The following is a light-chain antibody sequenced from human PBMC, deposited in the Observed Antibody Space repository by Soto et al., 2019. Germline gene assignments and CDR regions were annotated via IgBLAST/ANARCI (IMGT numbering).Light chain of an antibody. J-gene: IGLJ3*02. V-gene: IGLV2-11*01. Sequence: QSALTQPRSVSGSPGQSVTISCTGTSSDVGGYNYVSWCQQHPGKAPKLMIYDVTKRPSGVPDRFSGSKSGNMASLTISGLQAEDEADYYCCSYAGSYTWVFGGGTKVTVL. CDR3: CSYAGSYTWV. CDR1: SSDVGGYNY. CDR2: DVT.